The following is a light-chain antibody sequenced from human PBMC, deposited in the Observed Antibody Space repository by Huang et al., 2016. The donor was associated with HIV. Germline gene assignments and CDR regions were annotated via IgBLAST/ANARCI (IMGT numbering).Light chain of an antibody. CDR1: QSVSIN. Sequence: DTVMTQSPATLSVSPGERDTLSCRASQSVSINLAWYQHKPGQAPRLLIHGAATRATGIPARFSGSGSGTEFTLTISTLQSEDFAVYYCQQYNNWPPNTFGQGTKLEIK. CDR2: GAA. V-gene: IGKV3-15*01. J-gene: IGKJ2*01. CDR3: QQYNNWPPNT.